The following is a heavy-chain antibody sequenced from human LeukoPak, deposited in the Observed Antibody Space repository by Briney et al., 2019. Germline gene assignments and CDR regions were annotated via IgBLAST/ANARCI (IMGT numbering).Heavy chain of an antibody. J-gene: IGHJ5*02. CDR3: ARHAYSGYGVLDGDSWFDP. CDR1: GGSISSSSYY. CDR2: IYYSGST. Sequence: SETLSLTCTVPGGSISSSSYYWGWIRQPPGKGLEWIGSIYYSGSTLYNPSLKSRVTISVDTSRIQFSLKLSSVTAADTAVYYCARHAYSGYGVLDGDSWFDPWGQGTLVIVSS. D-gene: IGHD5-12*01. V-gene: IGHV4-39*01.